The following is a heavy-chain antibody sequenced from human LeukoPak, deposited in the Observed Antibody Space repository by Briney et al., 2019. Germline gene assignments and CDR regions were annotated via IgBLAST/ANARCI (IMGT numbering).Heavy chain of an antibody. Sequence: GGSLRLSCAASGFRFDSFYMGWIRQVPGKGLDYIALISASGAVPYYAESVEGRFTISRDNAKNSVFLQMNSLSADDTAIYYCAKSLIVASEDYWGQGTQVIVSS. CDR3: AKSLIVASEDY. D-gene: IGHD3-22*01. CDR1: GFRFDSFY. V-gene: IGHV3-11*04. J-gene: IGHJ4*02. CDR2: ISASGAVP.